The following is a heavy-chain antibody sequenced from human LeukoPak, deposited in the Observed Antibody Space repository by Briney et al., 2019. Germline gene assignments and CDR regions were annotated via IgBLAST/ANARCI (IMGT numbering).Heavy chain of an antibody. CDR3: ARDGSGSYDSWSGMDV. V-gene: IGHV3-33*01. Sequence: GGSLRLSCAASGFTFSSYGMHWVRQAPGKGLEWVAVIWYDGSNKYYADSVKGRFTISRDNAKNSLYLQMNSLRAGDTAVYYCARDGSGSYDSWSGMDVWGQGTTVTVSS. J-gene: IGHJ6*02. D-gene: IGHD3-3*01. CDR2: IWYDGSNK. CDR1: GFTFSSYG.